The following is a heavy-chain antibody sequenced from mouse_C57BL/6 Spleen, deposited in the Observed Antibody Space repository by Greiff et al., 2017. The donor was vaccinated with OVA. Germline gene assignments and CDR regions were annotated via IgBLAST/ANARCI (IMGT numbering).Heavy chain of an antibody. D-gene: IGHD3-3*01. Sequence: EVQLQQSGPGLVKPSQSLSLTCSVTGYSITSGYYWNWIRQFPGNKLEWMGYISYDGSNNYNPSLKNRISITRDTSKNQFFLKLNSVTTEDTATYYCAREGDLAFDYWGQGTTLTVSS. CDR3: AREGDLAFDY. V-gene: IGHV3-6*01. CDR2: ISYDGSN. CDR1: GYSITSGYY. J-gene: IGHJ2*01.